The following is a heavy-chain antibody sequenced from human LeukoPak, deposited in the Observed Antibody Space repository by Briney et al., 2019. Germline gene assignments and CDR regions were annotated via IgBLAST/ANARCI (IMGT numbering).Heavy chain of an antibody. V-gene: IGHV3-30*18. CDR3: AKGWNTVDY. J-gene: IGHJ4*02. CDR2: ISYDGSNK. CDR1: GFTFSNFG. Sequence: PGGSLRLSCAASGFTFSNFGMHWVRQAPGKGLEWVAVISYDGSNKHYADSVQGRFSISRDNYENTLYLQMNSLRVEDTAVYYCAKGWNTVDYWGQGTLVTVSS. D-gene: IGHD4-17*01.